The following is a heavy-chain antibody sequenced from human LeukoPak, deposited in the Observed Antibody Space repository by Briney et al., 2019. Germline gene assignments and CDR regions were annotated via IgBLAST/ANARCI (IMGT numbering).Heavy chain of an antibody. D-gene: IGHD4-17*01. CDR2: INPDGSDS. CDR3: AKDWGHMTTVTGTYFDY. J-gene: IGHJ4*02. Sequence: TGGSLRLSCAASGFTFSNYWLHWVRQVPEKGLLWVSRINPDGSDSSYADSVKGRFTISRDNSKNTLYLQMNSLRAEDTAVYYCAKDWGHMTTVTGTYFDYWGQGTLVTVSS. CDR1: GFTFSNYW. V-gene: IGHV3-74*01.